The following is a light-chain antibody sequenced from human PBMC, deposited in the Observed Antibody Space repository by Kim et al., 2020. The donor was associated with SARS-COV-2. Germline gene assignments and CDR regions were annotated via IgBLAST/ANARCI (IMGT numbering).Light chain of an antibody. J-gene: IGLJ3*02. V-gene: IGLV3-1*01. CDR3: QAWDSRTWV. CDR2: QDS. CDR1: KWGDKY. Sequence: SVSTGQTASITCSADKWGDKYVCWYQQRPGQSPVLVISQDSKRHSGVPERFSGSNSGNTATLTISGTQAMDEADYYCQAWDSRTWVFGGGTQLTVL.